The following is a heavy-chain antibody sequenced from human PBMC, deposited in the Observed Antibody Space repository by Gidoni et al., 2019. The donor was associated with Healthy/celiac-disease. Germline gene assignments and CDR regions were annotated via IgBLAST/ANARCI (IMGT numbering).Heavy chain of an antibody. J-gene: IGHJ4*02. D-gene: IGHD5-12*01. V-gene: IGHV4-39*01. CDR3: ARSQVHYDSFLDY. CDR2: IYYSGST. Sequence: QLQLQESGPGLVKPSETLSLTCTVSGGSISSSSYYWGWIRQPPGKGLEWIGSIYYSGSTYYNPSLKSRVTISVDTSKNQCSLKRSSVTAADTAVYYCARSQVHYDSFLDYWGQGTLVTVSS. CDR1: GGSISSSSYY.